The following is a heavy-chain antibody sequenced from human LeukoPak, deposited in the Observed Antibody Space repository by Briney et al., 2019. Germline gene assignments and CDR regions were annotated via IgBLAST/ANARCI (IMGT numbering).Heavy chain of an antibody. CDR1: GGSISSGGYS. D-gene: IGHD3-16*01. CDR2: IYHSGST. J-gene: IGHJ3*02. V-gene: IGHV4-30-2*01. CDR3: ARGRGEDAFDI. Sequence: SQTLSLTCAVSGGSISSGGYSWSWIRQPPGKGLEWIGYIYHSGSTYYNPSLKSRVTISVDRSKNQFSLKLSSVTAADTAVYYCARGRGEDAFDIWGQGTMVTVST.